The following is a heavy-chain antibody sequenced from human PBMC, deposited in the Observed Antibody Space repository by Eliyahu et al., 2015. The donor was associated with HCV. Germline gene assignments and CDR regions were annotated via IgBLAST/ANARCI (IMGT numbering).Heavy chain of an antibody. CDR2: INHGGST. D-gene: IGHD3-10*01. CDR3: ARLSRRVRPGYGSGTYYRYYYNGLDV. V-gene: IGHV4-34*02. CDR1: GGSLSGYS. Sequence: QVQLQQWGAGLLKPSETLSLTCAVYGGSLSGYSWSWVRXPPGKGLESIGEINHGGSTNYNPSLKSRVSISADTSKNQFSLNLRSVTAADTAVYYCARLSRRVRPGYGSGTYYRYYYNGLDVWGQGNTVTVSS. J-gene: IGHJ6*02.